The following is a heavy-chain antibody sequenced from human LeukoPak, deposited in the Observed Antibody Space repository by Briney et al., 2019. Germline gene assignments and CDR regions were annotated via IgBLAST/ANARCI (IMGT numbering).Heavy chain of an antibody. Sequence: GSLRLSCAASGFTFRSYEMNWVRQPPGKGLEWIGEINHSGSTNYNPSLKSRVTISVDTSKNQFSLKLSSVTAADTAVYYCARGRGYSYGYHYYYYGMDVWGQGTTVTVSS. V-gene: IGHV4-34*01. J-gene: IGHJ6*02. CDR1: GFTFRSYE. D-gene: IGHD5-18*01. CDR3: ARGRGYSYGYHYYYYGMDV. CDR2: INHSGST.